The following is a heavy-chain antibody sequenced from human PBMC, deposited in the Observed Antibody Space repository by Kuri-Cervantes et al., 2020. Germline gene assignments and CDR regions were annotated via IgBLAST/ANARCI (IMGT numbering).Heavy chain of an antibody. J-gene: IGHJ6*02. CDR1: GFTFSSYG. D-gene: IGHD6-19*01. V-gene: IGHV3-30*18. Sequence: GGSLRLSCAASGFTFSSYGMHWVRQAPGKGLEWVAVIPYDGSNKYYADSVKGRFTISRDNSKNTLYLQMNSLRAEDTAVYYCAKAKQWLVLCMDVWGQGTTVTVSS. CDR3: AKAKQWLVLCMDV. CDR2: IPYDGSNK.